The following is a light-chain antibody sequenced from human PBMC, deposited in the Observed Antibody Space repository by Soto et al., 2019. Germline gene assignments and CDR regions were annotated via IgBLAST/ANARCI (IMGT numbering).Light chain of an antibody. CDR2: KAS. V-gene: IGKV1-5*03. CDR3: QQSNSHS. Sequence: DLQLTQSPSTLSASVGDRVTLTCRASQSIGFWLAWYQQKAGKAPKLLIYKASSLESGVPARFSASGYGTEFNLTISSLQPDDFAPYYYQQSNSHSVGPETKVEIK. CDR1: QSIGFW. J-gene: IGKJ1*01.